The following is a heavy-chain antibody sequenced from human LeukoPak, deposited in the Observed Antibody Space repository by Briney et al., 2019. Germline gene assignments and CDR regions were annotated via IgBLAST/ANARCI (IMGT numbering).Heavy chain of an antibody. CDR2: IHSTGST. J-gene: IGHJ3*02. V-gene: IGHV4-4*07. D-gene: IGHD4-17*01. Sequence: SETLSLTCTVSGGSISSYYWSWIRQPAGKGLEWIGRIHSTGSTNYNPSLKSRVTMSVDTSKKQFSLKLTSVTAADTAVYFCARGVGSFGDDPRDALHIWGQGTMVTVSS. CDR3: ARGVGSFGDDPRDALHI. CDR1: GGSISSYY.